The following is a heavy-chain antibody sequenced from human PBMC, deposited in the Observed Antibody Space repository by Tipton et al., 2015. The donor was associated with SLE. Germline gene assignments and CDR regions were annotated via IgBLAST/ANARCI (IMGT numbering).Heavy chain of an antibody. CDR1: GFTLSTYW. CDR3: ARESGGTAARDYYYYYYMDV. Sequence: SLRLSCAASGFTLSTYWMNWVRQAPGKGLEWVANIKEDGSEKNYVDSVKGRFTVSRDNAKNSLLLHMNSLRAEDTAVYYCARESGGTAARDYYYYYYMDVWGEGTTVTVSS. D-gene: IGHD2-2*01. CDR2: IKEDGSEK. J-gene: IGHJ6*03. V-gene: IGHV3-7*01.